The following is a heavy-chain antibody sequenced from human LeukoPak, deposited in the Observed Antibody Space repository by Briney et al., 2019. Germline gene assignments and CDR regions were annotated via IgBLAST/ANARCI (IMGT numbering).Heavy chain of an antibody. CDR3: AKDQLRYYDSSGYYRL. J-gene: IGHJ4*02. Sequence: PGGSLRLSCVASGFTFRSYWMSWVRQAPGEGPEWVSAIVGSGDSTYYADSVKGRFTISRDNSKNTLYLQMNSLRAEDTAVYYCAKDQLRYYDSSGYYRLWGQGALVTVSS. CDR2: IVGSGDST. D-gene: IGHD3-22*01. CDR1: GFTFRSYW. V-gene: IGHV3-23*01.